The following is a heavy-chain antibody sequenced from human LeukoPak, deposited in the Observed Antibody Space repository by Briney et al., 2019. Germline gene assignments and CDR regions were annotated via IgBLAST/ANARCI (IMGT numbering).Heavy chain of an antibody. CDR1: GYTFAGYY. Sequence: ASVKVSCKASGYTFAGYYMHRVRQAPGQGLEWMGWINTNSGGTNYAQKFQSRVTMTWDTSISTAYMELSRLRSDDTAVYYCARGHVEMATITEWANDYWGQGTLVTVSS. CDR3: ARGHVEMATITEWANDY. J-gene: IGHJ4*02. CDR2: INTNSGGT. D-gene: IGHD5-24*01. V-gene: IGHV1-2*02.